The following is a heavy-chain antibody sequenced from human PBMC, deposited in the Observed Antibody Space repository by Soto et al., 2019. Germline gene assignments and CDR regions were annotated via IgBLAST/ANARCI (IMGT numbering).Heavy chain of an antibody. D-gene: IGHD5-18*01. V-gene: IGHV4-34*01. CDR2: INHSGST. J-gene: IGHJ4*02. Sequence: PSETLSLTCAVYGGSFSGYYWSWIRQPPGKGLEWIGEINHSGSTNYNPSLKSRVTISVDTSKNQFSLKLSSVTAADTAVYYCARAEDTAMGDFDYWGQGTLVTV. CDR3: ARAEDTAMGDFDY. CDR1: GGSFSGYY.